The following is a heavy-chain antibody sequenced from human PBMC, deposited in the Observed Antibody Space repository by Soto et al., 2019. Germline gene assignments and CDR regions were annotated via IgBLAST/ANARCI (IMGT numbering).Heavy chain of an antibody. V-gene: IGHV4-34*01. CDR1: GGSFSGYY. D-gene: IGHD3-10*01. CDR3: ARGVWFGELYY. J-gene: IGHJ4*02. CDR2: INHSGST. Sequence: SETLSRTCAVYGGSFSGYYWSWIRQPPGKGLEWIGEINHSGSTNYNPSLKSRVTISVDTSKNQFSLKLSSVTAADTAVYYCARGVWFGELYYWGQGTLVTVSS.